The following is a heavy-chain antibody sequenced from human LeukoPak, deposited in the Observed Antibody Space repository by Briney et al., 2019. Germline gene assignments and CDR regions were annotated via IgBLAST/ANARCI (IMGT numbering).Heavy chain of an antibody. V-gene: IGHV4-39*01. CDR2: IYYSGST. Sequence: SGTLSLTCTVSGGSISSSDSYWDWIRQPPGRGLEWIATIYYSGSTYYNPSLKSRVTVSVDTSKNQFSLKLSSVTAADTAVYYCARHPTRKDTRTDVPWGQGTLVTVSS. J-gene: IGHJ5*02. CDR3: ARHPTRKDTRTDVP. CDR1: GGSISSSDSY. D-gene: IGHD2-15*01.